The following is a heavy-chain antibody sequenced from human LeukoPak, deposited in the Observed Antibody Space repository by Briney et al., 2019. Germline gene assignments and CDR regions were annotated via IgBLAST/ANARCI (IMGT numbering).Heavy chain of an antibody. CDR3: AREGYDFWSGYPNWFGP. CDR2: IYYSGST. D-gene: IGHD3-3*01. J-gene: IGHJ5*02. Sequence: SETLSLTCTVSGGSISSGDYYWSWIRQPPGKGLEWIGYIYYSGSTYYNLSLKSRVTISVDTSKNQFSLKLSSVTAADTAVYYCAREGYDFWSGYPNWFGPWGQGTLVTVSS. V-gene: IGHV4-30-4*08. CDR1: GGSISSGDYY.